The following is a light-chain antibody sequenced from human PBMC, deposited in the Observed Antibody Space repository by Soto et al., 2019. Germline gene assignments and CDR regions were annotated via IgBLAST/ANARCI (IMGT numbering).Light chain of an antibody. CDR2: DSS. J-gene: IGKJ1*01. CDR3: QQYNSYSEA. CDR1: QNINRY. V-gene: IGKV1-5*01. Sequence: DIQMTQSPSTLSEFVGDTVTITCRASQNINRYLAWYQQKPGKAPKLLIYDSSTLERGVPSRFNGSGSATAFTLTISSLQPEDFATYYCQQYNSYSEAFGQGTKVDIK.